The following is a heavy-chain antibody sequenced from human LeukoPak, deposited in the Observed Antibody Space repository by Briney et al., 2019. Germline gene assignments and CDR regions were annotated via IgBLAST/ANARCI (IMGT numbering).Heavy chain of an antibody. CDR1: NASISSNTYY. Sequence: SETLSLTCTVSNASISSNTYYRAWIRQPPGKGLEYIGSINYRGSTYYNPSLKSRVTLSVDTSKNQFSLKLNSVTAADTAAYYCARVAYCGGDCYSRWGQGTLVTVSS. V-gene: IGHV4-39*07. J-gene: IGHJ4*02. CDR3: ARVAYCGGDCYSR. D-gene: IGHD2-21*02. CDR2: INYRGST.